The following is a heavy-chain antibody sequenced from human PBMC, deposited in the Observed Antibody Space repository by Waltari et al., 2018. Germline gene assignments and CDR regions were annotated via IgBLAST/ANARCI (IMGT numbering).Heavy chain of an antibody. J-gene: IGHJ4*02. D-gene: IGHD3-3*01. V-gene: IGHV3-7*01. CDR1: GFSFINYA. CDR3: AREARYDFWSGYPDY. CDR2: INQDGSEK. Sequence: EVQLVESGGGLVQPGGSLRLSCATSGFSFINYAMNWVRQAPGKGLEWVAYINQDGSEKYYVDSVKGRFTISRDNAKNSLYLQMNSLRAEDTAVYYCAREARYDFWSGYPDYWGQGTLVTVSS.